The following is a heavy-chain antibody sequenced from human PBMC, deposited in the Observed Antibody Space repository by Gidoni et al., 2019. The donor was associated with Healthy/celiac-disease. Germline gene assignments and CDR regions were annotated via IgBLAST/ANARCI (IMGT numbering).Heavy chain of an antibody. V-gene: IGHV3-33*01. D-gene: IGHD3-22*01. CDR2: IWYDGSNK. J-gene: IGHJ4*02. CDR3: ARSYDSSGYTHFDY. CDR1: GFTFSSYG. Sequence: QVQLVESGGGVVQPGRSLRLSCAASGFTFSSYGMHWVRQAPGKWLEWVAVIWYDGSNKYYADSVKGRVTISRDKSNNTLYLQMNSLRAEDTAVYYCARSYDSSGYTHFDYWGQGTLVTVSS.